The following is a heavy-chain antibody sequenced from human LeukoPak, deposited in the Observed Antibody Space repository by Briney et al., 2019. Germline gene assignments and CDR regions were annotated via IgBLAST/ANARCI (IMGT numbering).Heavy chain of an antibody. CDR3: ARDYRTGIFDY. V-gene: IGHV1-46*04. CDR1: GYTFTSYY. Sequence: ASVNVSCKASGYTFTSYYMHWVRQAPGQGLEWMGIINPSGGRTSYAQKLQGRVTMTRDTSTSTVYMELSSLRSEDTAVYYCARDYRTGIFDYWGQGTLVTVSS. CDR2: INPSGGRT. J-gene: IGHJ4*02. D-gene: IGHD7-27*01.